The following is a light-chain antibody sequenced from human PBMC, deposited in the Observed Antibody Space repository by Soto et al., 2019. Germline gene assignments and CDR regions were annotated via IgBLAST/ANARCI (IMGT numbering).Light chain of an antibody. J-gene: IGLJ2*01. CDR1: NSNIGAGLE. V-gene: IGLV1-40*01. CDR2: GNN. Sequence: QSVLTQPPSLSGTPGQRVTISCTGTNSNIGAGLEVHWYQQLPRAAPKLLIYGNNIRPSGVPDRFSASRSGTSASLAITGLQPEDEADYFCHSLDTGLRGSKIFGGGTKLTVL. CDR3: HSLDTGLRGSKI.